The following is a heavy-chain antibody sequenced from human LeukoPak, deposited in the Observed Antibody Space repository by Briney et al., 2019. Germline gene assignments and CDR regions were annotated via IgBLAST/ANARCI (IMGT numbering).Heavy chain of an antibody. V-gene: IGHV3-30*02. CDR3: AKTRYSYGSILALSTYYFDY. D-gene: IGHD5-18*01. CDR2: IRYDGSNK. J-gene: IGHJ4*02. CDR1: GFTFSSYG. Sequence: GGSLRLSCAASGFTFSSYGMHWVRQAPGKGLEWVAFIRYDGSNKYYADSVKGRFTISRDNSKNTLYLQMNSLRAEDTAVYYCAKTRYSYGSILALSTYYFDYWGQGTLVTVSS.